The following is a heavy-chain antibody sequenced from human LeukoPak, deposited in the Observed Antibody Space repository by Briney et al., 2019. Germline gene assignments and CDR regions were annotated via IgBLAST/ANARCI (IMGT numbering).Heavy chain of an antibody. D-gene: IGHD3-3*01. Sequence: ASVKVSCKASGYTFTNYGITWVRQAPGQGLEWMGWISASNGDTHYSEKFQDRITVTTDTSTSTAYMELRSLVSDDTAVYYCARESHSDFWSRYYYYGMDVWGQGTTVTVSS. V-gene: IGHV1-18*01. J-gene: IGHJ6*02. CDR2: ISASNGDT. CDR3: ARESHSDFWSRYYYYGMDV. CDR1: GYTFTNYG.